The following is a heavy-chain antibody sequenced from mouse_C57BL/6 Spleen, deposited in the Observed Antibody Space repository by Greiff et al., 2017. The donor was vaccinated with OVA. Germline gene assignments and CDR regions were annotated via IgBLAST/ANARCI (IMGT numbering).Heavy chain of an antibody. CDR3: ARSGVTTTVDY. Sequence: QVQLQHSGAELVRPGTSVKVSCKASGYAFTNYLIEWVKQRPGQGLEWIGVINPGSGGTNYNEKFKGKATLTADKSSSTAYMQLSSLTSEDSAVYFCARSGVTTTVDYWGQGTTLTVSS. CDR1: GYAFTNYL. D-gene: IGHD2-12*01. CDR2: INPGSGGT. J-gene: IGHJ2*01. V-gene: IGHV1-54*01.